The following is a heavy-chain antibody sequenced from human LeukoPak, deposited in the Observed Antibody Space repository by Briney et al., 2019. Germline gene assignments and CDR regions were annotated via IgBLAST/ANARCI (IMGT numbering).Heavy chain of an antibody. J-gene: IGHJ4*02. Sequence: SETLSLTCTVSGGSINNYHWSWIRQPPGKGLEWIGYIYYIGSTNYNPSLKSRVSISVDSSKAQFSLKLNSMTAADTAVYYCTRGPDNWNSFFDYWGQRILVTVSS. V-gene: IGHV4-59*01. D-gene: IGHD1-20*01. CDR2: IYYIGST. CDR1: GGSINNYH. CDR3: TRGPDNWNSFFDY.